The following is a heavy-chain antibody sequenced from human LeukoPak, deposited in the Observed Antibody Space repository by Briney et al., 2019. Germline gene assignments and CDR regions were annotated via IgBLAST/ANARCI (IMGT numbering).Heavy chain of an antibody. CDR1: GGTFSSYA. Sequence: ASVKVSCKASGGTFSSYAISWVRQAPGQGLEWMGGIIPIFGTANYAQKFQGRVTITADESTSTAYMELSSLRSEDTAVYYCARDGSSGWSFLYYFDCWGQGTLVTVSS. CDR3: ARDGSSGWSFLYYFDC. CDR2: IIPIFGTA. D-gene: IGHD6-19*01. V-gene: IGHV1-69*13. J-gene: IGHJ4*02.